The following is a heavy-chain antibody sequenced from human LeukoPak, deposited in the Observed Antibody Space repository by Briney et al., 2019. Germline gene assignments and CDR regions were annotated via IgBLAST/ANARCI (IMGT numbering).Heavy chain of an antibody. CDR2: INHSGST. CDR3: ARRDNWKRQIGD. D-gene: IGHD1-1*01. J-gene: IGHJ4*02. CDR1: GGSFSGYY. V-gene: IGHV4-34*01. Sequence: PSETLSLTCAVYGGSFSGYYWSWIRQPPGKGLEWIGEINHSGSTNYNPSLKSRVTISVDTSKNQFSLMLSSVAAADTAVYNCARRDNWKRQIGDWGQGTLVTVSS.